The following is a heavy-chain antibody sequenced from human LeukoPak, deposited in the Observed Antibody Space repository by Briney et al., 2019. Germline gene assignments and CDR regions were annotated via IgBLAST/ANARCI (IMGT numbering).Heavy chain of an antibody. CDR3: ARDHPPKYYFYYGMDV. CDR2: INPNSGGT. Sequence: GASVKLSCKASGYTFTGYYMHWVRQPPGQGLEWMGGINPNSGGTNYAQKFERRVTMTRDTSISTAYIELRRLRSDDTPVYYCARDHPPKYYFYYGMDVWGQGTTVTVSS. V-gene: IGHV1-2*02. CDR1: GYTFTGYY. J-gene: IGHJ6*02.